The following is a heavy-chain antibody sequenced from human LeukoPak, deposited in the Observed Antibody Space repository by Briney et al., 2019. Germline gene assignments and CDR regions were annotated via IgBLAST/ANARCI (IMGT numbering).Heavy chain of an antibody. J-gene: IGHJ2*01. CDR3: ARAPFCGGDCYSRYFDL. CDR2: INSDGTTT. D-gene: IGHD2-21*02. CDR1: GFTFSTYW. V-gene: IGHV3-74*01. Sequence: PGGSLGLSCAASGFTFSTYWMHWVRQAPGEELVWVSRINSDGTTTTYADSVKGRFTISRDNAKNTLYLQMNSLRGEDTAVYYCARAPFCGGDCYSRYFDLWGRGTLVTVSS.